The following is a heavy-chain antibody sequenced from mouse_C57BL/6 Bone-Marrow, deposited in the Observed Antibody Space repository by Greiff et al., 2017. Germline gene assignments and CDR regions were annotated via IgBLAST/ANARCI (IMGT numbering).Heavy chain of an antibody. D-gene: IGHD2-5*01. V-gene: IGHV1-69*01. Sequence: QVQLQQSGAELVMPGASVKLSCKASGYTFTSYWMHWVKQRPGQGLEWIGEIDPSDSYPNYNQKFKGKSTLTVDKSSSTAYMQLSSLTSEDSAVYYCARDYSNPYAMDYWGQGTSGTVSS. CDR3: ARDYSNPYAMDY. CDR1: GYTFTSYW. CDR2: IDPSDSYP. J-gene: IGHJ4*01.